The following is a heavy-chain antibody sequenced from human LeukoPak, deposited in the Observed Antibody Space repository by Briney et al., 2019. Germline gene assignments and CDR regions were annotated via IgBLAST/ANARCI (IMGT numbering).Heavy chain of an antibody. CDR1: GFTFSSHG. V-gene: IGHV3-33*01. CDR2: IWYDGSKT. J-gene: IGHJ4*02. D-gene: IGHD3-3*01. Sequence: GGSLRLSCAASGFTFSSHGMHWVRQAPGKGLDWVAVIWYDGSKTLYADSVKGRFTISGDDSKNTLCLQMNSLRAEDTAVYYCAREASGYYRDFWGQGTLVTVSS. CDR3: AREASGYYRDF.